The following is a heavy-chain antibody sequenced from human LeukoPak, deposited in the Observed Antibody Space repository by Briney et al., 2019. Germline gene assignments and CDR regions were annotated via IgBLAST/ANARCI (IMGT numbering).Heavy chain of an antibody. J-gene: IGHJ4*02. CDR3: AREPRYYDSGGYST. CDR1: GFTVSSNY. D-gene: IGHD3-22*01. Sequence: PGGSLRLSCAASGFTVSSNYMSWVRQAPGKGLEWVSVIYSGGSTYYADSVKGRFTISRDNSKNTLYLQMNSLRAEDTAVYYCAREPRYYDSGGYSTWGQGTLVTVSS. CDR2: IYSGGST. V-gene: IGHV3-66*01.